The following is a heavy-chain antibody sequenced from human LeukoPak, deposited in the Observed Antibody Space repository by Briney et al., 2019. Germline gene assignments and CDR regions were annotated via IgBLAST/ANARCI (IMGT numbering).Heavy chain of an antibody. CDR1: GYTFTGYY. D-gene: IGHD3-3*01. Sequence: ASVKVSCKASGYTFTGYYMHWVRQAPGQGLEWMGWINPNSGGTNYAQKFQGRVTMTRDTSIGTAYMELSRLRSDDTAVYYCAKTIFGVVINPPDNWFDPWGQGTLVTVSS. V-gene: IGHV1-2*02. J-gene: IGHJ5*02. CDR3: AKTIFGVVINPPDNWFDP. CDR2: INPNSGGT.